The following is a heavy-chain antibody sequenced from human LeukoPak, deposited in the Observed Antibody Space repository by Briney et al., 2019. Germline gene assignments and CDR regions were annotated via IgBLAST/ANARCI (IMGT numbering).Heavy chain of an antibody. D-gene: IGHD1-26*01. CDR1: GFTFNSYW. CDR3: ARDLLRGGAY. J-gene: IGHJ4*02. CDR2: IDTDGSST. Sequence: PGGSLRLSCAASGFTFNSYWMHWVRQAPGKGLVWVSRIDTDGSSTNYPDSVKGRFTISRDNAKNTLYLQMNSLRAEGTAVYYCARDLLRGGAYWGQGTLVTVSS. V-gene: IGHV3-74*01.